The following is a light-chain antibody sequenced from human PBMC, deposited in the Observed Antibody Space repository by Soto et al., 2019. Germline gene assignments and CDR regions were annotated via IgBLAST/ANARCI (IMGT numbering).Light chain of an antibody. J-gene: IGKJ1*01. Sequence: DIQMTQSPSTMSASVGDRVTITCRASQSIDSWLAWYQQKPGKAPKFLMYKASNLESGVPLRFSGGGSETEFTLNISSLQPDDFAIYYCQHYKSYPWTFGQGTKVELK. CDR3: QHYKSYPWT. V-gene: IGKV1-5*03. CDR2: KAS. CDR1: QSIDSW.